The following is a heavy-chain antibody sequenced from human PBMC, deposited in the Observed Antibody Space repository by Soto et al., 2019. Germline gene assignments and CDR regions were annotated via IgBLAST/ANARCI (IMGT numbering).Heavy chain of an antibody. V-gene: IGHV1-18*01. Sequence: QVQLVQSGAEVKKPGASVKVSCKASGYTFVDYGITWVRQAPGQGLEWMGWMSAYYGSTDYAQKFQGRLTLTRDTSTSTAYMELRSLRPDDTAVYYCTREVELQRVIANGYCGKGTLVSVSS. CDR3: TREVELQRVIANGY. CDR1: GYTFVDYG. J-gene: IGHJ4*02. CDR2: MSAYYGST. D-gene: IGHD3-16*02.